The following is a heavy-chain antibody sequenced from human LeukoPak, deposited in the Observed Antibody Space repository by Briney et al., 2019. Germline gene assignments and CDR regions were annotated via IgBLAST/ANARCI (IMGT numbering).Heavy chain of an antibody. Sequence: GGSLRLSCAASGFTFSSYGMHWVRQAPGKGLEWVAVIWYDGSNKYYADSVKGRFTISRDNSKNTLYLQMNSLRAEDTAVYYCARDLGYSSSRFDYWGQGTLVTVSS. V-gene: IGHV3-30*19. J-gene: IGHJ4*02. CDR1: GFTFSSYG. CDR2: IWYDGSNK. D-gene: IGHD6-13*01. CDR3: ARDLGYSSSRFDY.